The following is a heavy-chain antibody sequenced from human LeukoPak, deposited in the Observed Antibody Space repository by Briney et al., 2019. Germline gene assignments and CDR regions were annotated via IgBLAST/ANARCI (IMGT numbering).Heavy chain of an antibody. D-gene: IGHD5-12*01. Sequence: GGSLRLSCAASGFTFDDYNMHWVRQAPGKGLEWVSLITWNGDSTYYADSVEGRFTISRDNSKNSLYLQMNSLRPEDTALYYCAKDKWLRGYYYYYMDVWGKGTTVTVSS. V-gene: IGHV3-43*01. CDR3: AKDKWLRGYYYYYMDV. CDR2: ITWNGDST. CDR1: GFTFDDYN. J-gene: IGHJ6*03.